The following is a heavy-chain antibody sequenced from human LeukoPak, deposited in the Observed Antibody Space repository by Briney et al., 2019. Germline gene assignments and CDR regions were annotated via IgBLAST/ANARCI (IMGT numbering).Heavy chain of an antibody. J-gene: IGHJ4*02. CDR1: PDTFTRYG. V-gene: IGHV1-18*01. CDR3: ATTTATSGSSLY. CDR2: IRAYNGDT. Sequence: ASVKVSCKASPDTFTRYGITWVRQAPGQGLEWMGWIRAYNGDTNYAQKFQGRVTMTAERSTNTAYMELRGLTFDDTAVFYCATTTATSGSSLYWGQGTLVTVSS. D-gene: IGHD6-19*01.